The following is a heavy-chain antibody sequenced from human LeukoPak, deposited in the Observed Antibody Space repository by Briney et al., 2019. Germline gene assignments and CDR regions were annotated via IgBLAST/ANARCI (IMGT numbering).Heavy chain of an antibody. CDR1: GYTLTDLS. V-gene: IGHV1-24*01. CDR3: ARDPIAVAGNY. CDR2: FDPEDGEA. D-gene: IGHD6-19*01. J-gene: IGHJ4*02. Sequence: ASVKVSCKVSGYTLTDLSIHWVRQAPGKGLEWMAGFDPEDGEAIFAQNFQGRVTMTTDTSTSTAYMELRSLRSDDTAVYYCARDPIAVAGNYWGQGTLVTVSS.